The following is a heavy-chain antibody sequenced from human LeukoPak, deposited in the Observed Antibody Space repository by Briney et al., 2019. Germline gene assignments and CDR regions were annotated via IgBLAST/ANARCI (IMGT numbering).Heavy chain of an antibody. V-gene: IGHV3-48*03. CDR2: TTSSGSTI. Sequence: QPGGSLRLSCAASGFTFTTYEMTWVRQAPGKGLEWVSYTTSSGSTIYYADSVKGRFTMSRDNAKNSLYLQMNGLRAEDTAVYYCARVAYYYYGMDVWGQGTTVTVSS. D-gene: IGHD2-15*01. J-gene: IGHJ6*02. CDR1: GFTFTTYE. CDR3: ARVAYYYYGMDV.